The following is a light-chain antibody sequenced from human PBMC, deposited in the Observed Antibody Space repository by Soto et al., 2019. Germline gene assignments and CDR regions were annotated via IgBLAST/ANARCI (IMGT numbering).Light chain of an antibody. CDR3: TSYTASSTLI. CDR1: TSDVGGYGY. Sequence: QSVLTQPASVSGSPGQSITISYTGTTSDVGGYGYVSWYQHHPGKAPKLIIYEVNNRPSGVSHRFSGSKSGNTASLTISGLQAEDEADYYCTSYTASSTLIVGGGTQLIVL. V-gene: IGLV2-14*01. J-gene: IGLJ2*01. CDR2: EVN.